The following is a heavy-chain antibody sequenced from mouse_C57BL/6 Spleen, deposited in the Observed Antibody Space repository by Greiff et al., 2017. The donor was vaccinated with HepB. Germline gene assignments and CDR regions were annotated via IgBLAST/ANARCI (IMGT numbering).Heavy chain of an antibody. CDR2: IYPGDGDT. D-gene: IGHD1-1*01. Sequence: QVQLQQSGPELVKPGASVKISCKASGYAFSSSWMNWVKQRPGKGLEWIGRIYPGDGDTNYNGKFKGKATLTADKSSSTAYMQLSSLTSEDSAVYFCARTDGSSYGYYFDYWGQGTTLTVSS. CDR3: ARTDGSSYGYYFDY. CDR1: GYAFSSSW. J-gene: IGHJ2*01. V-gene: IGHV1-82*01.